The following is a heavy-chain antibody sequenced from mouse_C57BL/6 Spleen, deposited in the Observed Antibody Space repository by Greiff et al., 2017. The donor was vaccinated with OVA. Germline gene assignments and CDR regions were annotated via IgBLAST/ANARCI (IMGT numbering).Heavy chain of an antibody. V-gene: IGHV1-81*01. D-gene: IGHD2-5*01. CDR1: GYTFTSYG. CDR2: IYPRSGNT. CDR3: ARFGIYSNYRAWFAY. Sequence: QVQLQQSGAELARPGASVKLSCKASGYTFTSYGISWVKQRTGQGLEWIGEIYPRSGNTYYNEKFKGKATLTADKSSSTAYMELRSLTSEDSAVYFCARFGIYSNYRAWFAYWGQGTLVTVAA. J-gene: IGHJ3*01.